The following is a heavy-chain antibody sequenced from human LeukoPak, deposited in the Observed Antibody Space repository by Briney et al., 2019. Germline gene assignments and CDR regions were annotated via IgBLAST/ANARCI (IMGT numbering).Heavy chain of an antibody. CDR2: ISGYNGNT. Sequence: GASVKVSCKASGYTFTTYGISWVRQAPGQGLEWMGWISGYNGNTNYAQKLQGRVTMTTDTSTSTAYMELRSLRSDDTAVYYCARDLFLRYFDWQTEQTSETLGDWGQGTLVTVSS. CDR3: ARDLFLRYFDWQTEQTSETLGD. J-gene: IGHJ4*02. CDR1: GYTFTTYG. D-gene: IGHD3-9*01. V-gene: IGHV1-18*01.